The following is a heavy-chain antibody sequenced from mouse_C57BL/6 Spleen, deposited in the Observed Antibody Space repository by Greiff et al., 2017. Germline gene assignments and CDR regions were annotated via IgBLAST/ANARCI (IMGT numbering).Heavy chain of an antibody. CDR3: TRVWSYYYAMDY. J-gene: IGHJ4*01. CDR2: ISSGGDYI. D-gene: IGHD2-10*02. Sequence: EVQLQESGEGLVKPGGSLKLSCAASGFTFSSYAMSWVRQTPEKRLEWVAYISSGGDYIYYADTVKGRFTISRDNARHTLYLQMSSLKSEDTAMYYCTRVWSYYYAMDYWGQGTSVTVSS. V-gene: IGHV5-9-1*02. CDR1: GFTFSSYA.